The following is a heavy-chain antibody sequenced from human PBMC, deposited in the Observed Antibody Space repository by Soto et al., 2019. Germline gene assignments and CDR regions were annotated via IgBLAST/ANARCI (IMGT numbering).Heavy chain of an antibody. J-gene: IGHJ4*02. V-gene: IGHV1-69*01. CDR3: ATGGRRYSYGWGAPRYHFDS. CDR1: GGSFSSNA. CDR2: ILPIFATA. D-gene: IGHD5-18*01. Sequence: QVQLVQSGAEVKKPGSSVKVSCKASGGSFSSNAISWVRQARGQGLEWMGGILPIFATANYAQKFQGRVTITADESTSTAYMELSSLISEDTAVYYCATGGRRYSYGWGAPRYHFDSWGQGTLVTVSS.